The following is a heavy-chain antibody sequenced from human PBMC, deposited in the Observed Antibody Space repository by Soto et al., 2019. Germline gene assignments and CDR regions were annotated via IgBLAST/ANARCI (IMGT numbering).Heavy chain of an antibody. CDR1: GGSIRSYY. J-gene: IGHJ4*02. CDR3: ARERAGDHFDY. Sequence: SETLSLTCTVSGGSIRSYYWSWIRQPPGKGLEWIGYIFYSGSTNYSPSLKSRVTISLDTSKNQFSLKVSSVTAADTAVYYCARERAGDHFDYWGQGTLVTVSS. D-gene: IGHD2-21*02. CDR2: IFYSGST. V-gene: IGHV4-59*01.